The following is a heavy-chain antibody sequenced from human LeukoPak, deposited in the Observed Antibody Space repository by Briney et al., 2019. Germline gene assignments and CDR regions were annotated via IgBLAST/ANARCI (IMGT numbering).Heavy chain of an antibody. CDR2: IKQDGSER. CDR3: ATGAGCGY. Sequence: HPGGSLRLSCAASVFTFSSYWMTWVRQAPGKGLEWVANIKQDGSERNYVDSVKGRFTISRDNAKNSLYLQMNTLRDEDTAVYYCATGAGCGYWGQGTLVTVSS. D-gene: IGHD6-19*01. V-gene: IGHV3-7*03. J-gene: IGHJ4*02. CDR1: VFTFSSYW.